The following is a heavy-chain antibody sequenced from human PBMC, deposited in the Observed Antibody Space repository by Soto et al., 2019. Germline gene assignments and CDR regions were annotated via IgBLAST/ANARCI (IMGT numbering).Heavy chain of an antibody. CDR2: IYYSGST. J-gene: IGHJ5*02. V-gene: IGHV4-59*01. D-gene: IGHD6-19*01. CDR1: GGSISSYY. Sequence: SETLSLTCTVSGGSISSYYWSWIRQPPGKGLEWIGYIYYSGSTNYNPSLKSQVTISVDTSKNQFSLKLSSVTAADTAVYYCARGLSSGYSFPRYWFDPWGQGTLVTVSS. CDR3: ARGLSSGYSFPRYWFDP.